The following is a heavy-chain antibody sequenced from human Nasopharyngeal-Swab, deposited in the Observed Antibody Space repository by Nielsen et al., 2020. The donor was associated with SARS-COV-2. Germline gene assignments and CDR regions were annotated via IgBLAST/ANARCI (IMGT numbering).Heavy chain of an antibody. CDR3: TRGGVTAGFDY. CDR1: GFTFSSYW. CDR2: INPDGSST. Sequence: GGSLRLSCAASGFTFSSYWMFWVRQAPGKGLVWVSHINPDGSSTSHADSVKGRFTISSDNAKNTLYLQMNSLRAEDTAVYYCTRGGVTAGFDYWGQGTLVTVSS. J-gene: IGHJ4*02. V-gene: IGHV3-74*01. D-gene: IGHD2-21*02.